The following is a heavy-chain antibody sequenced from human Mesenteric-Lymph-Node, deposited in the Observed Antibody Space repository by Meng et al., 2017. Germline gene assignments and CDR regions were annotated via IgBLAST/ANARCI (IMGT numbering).Heavy chain of an antibody. J-gene: IGHJ4*02. CDR2: IHPGDSDT. D-gene: IGHD3-22*01. Sequence: KVSCKGSGYSFTSYWIGWVRQMPGKGLEWMGIIHPGDSDTRYSPSFEGQVTISADKSISTAYLQWSSLKASDTAMYYCARSSDSWVYFDYWGQGTLVTVSS. V-gene: IGHV5-51*01. CDR3: ARSSDSWVYFDY. CDR1: GYSFTSYW.